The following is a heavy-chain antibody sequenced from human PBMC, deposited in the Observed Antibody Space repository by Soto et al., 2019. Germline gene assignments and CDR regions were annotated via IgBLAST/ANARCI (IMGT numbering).Heavy chain of an antibody. D-gene: IGHD3-10*01. J-gene: IGHJ6*02. V-gene: IGHV1-18*01. Sequence: QVQLVQSGAEVKKPGASVKVSCKAFGYTFTSYGISWVRQAPGQGLEWMGWISAYNGNTNYAQKLQGRVTMTTDTSTSTAYMELRSLRSDDTAVYYCARDLTMVRRVITNYYNYGMDVWGQGTTVTVSS. CDR2: ISAYNGNT. CDR3: ARDLTMVRRVITNYYNYGMDV. CDR1: GYTFTSYG.